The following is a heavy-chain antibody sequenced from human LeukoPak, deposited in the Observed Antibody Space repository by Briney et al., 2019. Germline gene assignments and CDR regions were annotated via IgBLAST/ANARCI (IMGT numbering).Heavy chain of an antibody. CDR3: VRDRGRASVDY. Sequence: GGSLRLSCAASGFTFAGYWISWVRQAPGKGLEWVANIKQDASEEYYVDSVKGRFTISRDNAKNSLYLQMNSLRAEDTAVYYCVRDRGRASVDYWGQGTLVSVSS. CDR1: GFTFAGYW. J-gene: IGHJ4*02. CDR2: IKQDASEE. D-gene: IGHD1-26*01. V-gene: IGHV3-7*01.